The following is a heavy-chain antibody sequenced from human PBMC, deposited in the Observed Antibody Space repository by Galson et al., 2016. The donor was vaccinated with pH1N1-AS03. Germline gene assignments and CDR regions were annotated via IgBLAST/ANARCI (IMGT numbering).Heavy chain of an antibody. J-gene: IGHJ4*02. V-gene: IGHV3-53*01. CDR1: GFTVTDNY. D-gene: IGHD2-21*01. CDR2: MYRSGDT. CDR3: ARSPHKIGGENCGECDH. Sequence: SLRLSCAASGFTVTDNYMSWVRQAPGKGLEWVSVMYRSGDTDYTDSVRGRFTVSRDDSTNTVYLQMNSLRAEDTAVYYCARSPHKIGGENCGECDHWGQGTLVTVSS.